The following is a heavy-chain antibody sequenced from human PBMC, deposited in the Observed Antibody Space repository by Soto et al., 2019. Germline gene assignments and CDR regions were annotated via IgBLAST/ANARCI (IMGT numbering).Heavy chain of an antibody. CDR2: TRNKVDSYTT. D-gene: IGHD1-26*01. CDR3: ATGTVGAMDY. J-gene: IGHJ4*02. CDR1: GFTFSDHY. Sequence: LRLSCAASGFTFSDHYMEWVRQAPGKGLEWVGRTRNKVDSYTTEYAASVRGRFTISRDDSKTSLYLQMNSLKTEDTALYYCATGTVGAMDYWGQGTLVTVSS. V-gene: IGHV3-72*01.